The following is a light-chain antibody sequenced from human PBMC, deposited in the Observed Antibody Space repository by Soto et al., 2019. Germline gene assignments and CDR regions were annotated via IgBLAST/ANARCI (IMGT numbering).Light chain of an antibody. CDR1: SSNIGSNY. CDR3: ATWDDSLSGVV. J-gene: IGLJ2*01. V-gene: IGLV1-47*01. CDR2: RSD. Sequence: QSVLTQSPSASGTPGQRVTISCSGSSSNIGSNYVYWYQQFPGTAPKLLIYRSDQWPSGVPDRFSGSKSGTSASLAISGLRSEDEADYYCATWDDSLSGVVFGGGTKLTVL.